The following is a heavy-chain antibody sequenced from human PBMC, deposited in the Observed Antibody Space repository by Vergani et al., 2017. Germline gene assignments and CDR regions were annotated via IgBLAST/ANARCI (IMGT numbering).Heavy chain of an antibody. D-gene: IGHD3-3*01. V-gene: IGHV4-59*01. Sequence: QVQLQESGPGLVKPSETLSLTCTVSGGSISSYYWSWIRQPPGKGLEWIGYIYYSGSTNYNPSLTSRVTISVDTSKNQFSLKLSSVTAADTAVYYCASLTYYDFWSGHYFDYWGQGTLVTVSS. CDR2: IYYSGST. CDR1: GGSISSYY. J-gene: IGHJ4*02. CDR3: ASLTYYDFWSGHYFDY.